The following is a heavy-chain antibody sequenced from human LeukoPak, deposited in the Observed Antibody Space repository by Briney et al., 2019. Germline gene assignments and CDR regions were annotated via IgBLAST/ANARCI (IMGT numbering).Heavy chain of an antibody. CDR3: ARLPVSLRYYGMDV. Sequence: GGSLRLSCAASGFTFSSYAMHWVRQAPGKGLEWVSVISYDGGNKYYADSVKGRFTISRDNSKNSLYLQMNSLRAEDTAVYYCARLPVSLRYYGMDVWGQGTTVTVSS. V-gene: IGHV3-30-3*01. CDR2: ISYDGGNK. CDR1: GFTFSSYA. J-gene: IGHJ6*02.